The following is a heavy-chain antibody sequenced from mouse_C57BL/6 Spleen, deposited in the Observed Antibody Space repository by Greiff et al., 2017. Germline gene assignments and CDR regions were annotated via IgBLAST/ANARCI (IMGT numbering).Heavy chain of an antibody. D-gene: IGHD2-4*01. CDR3: AKFDYEHAWFAY. J-gene: IGHJ3*01. CDR2: IYPGSGNT. Sequence: VQLQQSGAELVRPGASVKLSCKASGYTFTDYYINWVKQRPGQGLEWIARIYPGSGNTYSNEKFKGKATLAAEKSSSTAYRQISSLTSEDSAVYFCAKFDYEHAWFAYWGQGTLVTVSA. CDR1: GYTFTDYY. V-gene: IGHV1-76*01.